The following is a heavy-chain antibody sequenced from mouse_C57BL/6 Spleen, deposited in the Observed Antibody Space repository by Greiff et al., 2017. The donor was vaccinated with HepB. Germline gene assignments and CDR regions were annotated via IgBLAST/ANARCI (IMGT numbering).Heavy chain of an antibody. D-gene: IGHD3-1*01. J-gene: IGHJ2*01. V-gene: IGHV1-80*01. CDR2: IYPGDGDT. CDR1: GYAFSSYW. CDR3: ARGWGYGRDYFDY. Sequence: QVQLKQSGAELVKPGASVKISCKASGYAFSSYWMNWVKQRPGKGLEWIGQIYPGDGDTNYNGKFKGKATLTADKSSSTAYMQLSSLTSEDSAVYCCARGWGYGRDYFDYWGQGTTLTVAS.